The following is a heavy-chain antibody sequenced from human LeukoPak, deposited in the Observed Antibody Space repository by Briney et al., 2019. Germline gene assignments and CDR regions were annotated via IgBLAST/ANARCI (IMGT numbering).Heavy chain of an antibody. J-gene: IGHJ4*02. CDR2: IYHSGST. D-gene: IGHD4-17*01. CDR1: GGSISSSNW. V-gene: IGHV4-4*02. Sequence: PSGTLSLTCAVSGGSISSSNWWSWVRQPPGKGLEWIGSIYHSGSTYYNPSLKSRVTISVDTSKNQFSLKLSSVTAADTAVYYCAREYGDYWGQGTLVTVSS. CDR3: AREYGDY.